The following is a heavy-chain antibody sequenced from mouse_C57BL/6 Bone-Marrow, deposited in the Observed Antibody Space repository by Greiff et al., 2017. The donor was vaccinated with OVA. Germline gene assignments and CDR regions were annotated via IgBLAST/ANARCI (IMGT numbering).Heavy chain of an antibody. J-gene: IGHJ4*01. CDR1: GYAFSSYW. Sequence: VQLQQSGAELVKPGASVKISCKASGYAFSSYWMNWVKQRPGKGLEWIGQIYPGDGDTNYNGKFKGKATLTADKSSSTAYMQLSSLTSEDSAVYFCARSPYYARSNYYAMDYWGQGTSVTVSS. CDR2: IYPGDGDT. V-gene: IGHV1-80*01. D-gene: IGHD1-1*01. CDR3: ARSPYYARSNYYAMDY.